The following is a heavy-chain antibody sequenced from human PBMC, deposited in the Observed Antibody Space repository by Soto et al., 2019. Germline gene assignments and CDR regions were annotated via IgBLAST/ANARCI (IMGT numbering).Heavy chain of an antibody. CDR3: ARGRYCLTGRCFPNWFDS. J-gene: IGHJ5*01. CDR2: IYKSTTT. CDR1: GASISPVDFF. Sequence: QVPLLESGPGLVKPSQPLSLPCSVSGASISPVDFFWPWFRHPPGRPLESIGYIYKSTTTYYNPSFESRVAISLDTSKSQFSLNVTSVTAADTAVYFCARGRYCLTGRCFPNWFDSWGQGTLVTVSS. V-gene: IGHV4-30-4*01. D-gene: IGHD2-15*01.